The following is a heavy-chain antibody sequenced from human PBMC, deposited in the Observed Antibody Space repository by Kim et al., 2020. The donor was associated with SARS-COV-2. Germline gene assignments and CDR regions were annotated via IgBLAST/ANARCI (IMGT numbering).Heavy chain of an antibody. CDR2: TYYRSKCYS. V-gene: IGHV6-1*01. Sequence: SQTLSLTCVISGDSVSSDSAAWNWIRQSPSRGREWLGRTYYRSKCYSDYADSVKSRITINPDTSKNQFSLQLKSVTPEDTAMYYCARDHQYTIDYWGQGTLVTVSS. D-gene: IGHD1-26*01. J-gene: IGHJ4*02. CDR3: ARDHQYTIDY. CDR1: GDSVSSDSAA.